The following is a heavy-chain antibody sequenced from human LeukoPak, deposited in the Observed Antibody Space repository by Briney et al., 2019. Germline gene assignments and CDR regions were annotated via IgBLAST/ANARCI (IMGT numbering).Heavy chain of an antibody. Sequence: PSETLSLTCTVSGGSIGSYYWSWIRQPPGKGLEWIGYIYYSGSTNYNPSLKSRVTISVDTSKNQFSLKLSSVTAADTAVYYCARGPYGKLDYWGQGTLVTVSS. V-gene: IGHV4-59*01. CDR3: ARGPYGKLDY. CDR1: GGSIGSYY. CDR2: IYYSGST. J-gene: IGHJ4*02. D-gene: IGHD4-17*01.